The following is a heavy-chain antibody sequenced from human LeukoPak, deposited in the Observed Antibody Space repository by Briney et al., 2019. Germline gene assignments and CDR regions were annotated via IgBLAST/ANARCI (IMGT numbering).Heavy chain of an antibody. CDR1: GFTFSSYA. CDR2: ISYDGSNK. Sequence: PGRSLRLSCAASGFTFSSYAMHWVRQAPGKGLEWVAVISYDGSNKYYADSVKGRFTISRDNSKNTLYLQMNRLRAEDTAVYYXXXXXXXXSSTSCYLFDYWGQRTLVTVSS. CDR3: XXXXXXXSSTSCYLFDY. V-gene: IGHV3-30-3*01. J-gene: IGHJ4*02. D-gene: IGHD2-2*01.